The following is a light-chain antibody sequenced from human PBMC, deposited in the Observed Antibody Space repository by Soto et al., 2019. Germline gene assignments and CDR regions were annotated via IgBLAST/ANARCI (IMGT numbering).Light chain of an antibody. J-gene: IGKJ1*01. V-gene: IGKV3-15*01. CDR2: GAS. Sequence: EIVMTQSPATLSVSPGERATLSCMASQSVSSNLAWYQQKPGQAPRRLSYGASTRATGIPARFSGSGSVTEFTLTISSLQSEDFAVYYCQQYNNWPRTFGQGPKVEIK. CDR1: QSVSSN. CDR3: QQYNNWPRT.